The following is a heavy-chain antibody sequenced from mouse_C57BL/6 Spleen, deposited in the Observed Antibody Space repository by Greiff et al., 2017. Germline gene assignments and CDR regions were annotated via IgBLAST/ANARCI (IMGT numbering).Heavy chain of an antibody. V-gene: IGHV1-76*01. Sequence: QVQLQQSGAELVRPGASVKLSCKASGYTFTDYYINWVKQRPGQGLEWIARIYPGSGNTYYNEKFKGKATLTAEKSSSTAYMQLSSLTSEDSAVYFCARSQLRALDYWGQGTTLTVSS. CDR3: ARSQLRALDY. CDR2: IYPGSGNT. J-gene: IGHJ2*01. CDR1: GYTFTDYY. D-gene: IGHD1-1*01.